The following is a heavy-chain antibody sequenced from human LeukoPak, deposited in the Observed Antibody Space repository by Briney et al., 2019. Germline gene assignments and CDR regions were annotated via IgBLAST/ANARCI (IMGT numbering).Heavy chain of an antibody. D-gene: IGHD3-22*01. Sequence: SETLPLTCAVYGGSFSDYYWSWIRQPPGEGLEWIGEINHSGSTNYNPSLKSRVTISVDTSKNQFSLKLSSVTAADTSVYYCAKNERYYDSSGYYNLFDPWGQGTLVTVSS. CDR1: GGSFSDYY. J-gene: IGHJ5*02. CDR2: INHSGST. CDR3: AKNERYYDSSGYYNLFDP. V-gene: IGHV4-34*01.